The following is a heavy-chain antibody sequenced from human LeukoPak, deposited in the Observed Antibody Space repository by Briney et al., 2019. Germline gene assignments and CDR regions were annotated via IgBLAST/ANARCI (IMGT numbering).Heavy chain of an antibody. CDR3: ARDLGYCSSTSCYGWFDP. J-gene: IGHJ5*02. Sequence: SETLSLTCTVSGGSISSYYWSWIRQPPGKGLEWIGYIYYSGSTNYNPSLKSRVTISVDTSKNQFSLKLSSVTAADTAVYHCARDLGYCSSTSCYGWFDPWGQGTLVTVSS. CDR1: GGSISSYY. D-gene: IGHD2-2*03. CDR2: IYYSGST. V-gene: IGHV4-59*01.